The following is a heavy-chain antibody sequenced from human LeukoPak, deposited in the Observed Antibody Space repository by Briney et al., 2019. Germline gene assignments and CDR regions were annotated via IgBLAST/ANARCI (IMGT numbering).Heavy chain of an antibody. V-gene: IGHV3-21*01. J-gene: IGHJ4*02. CDR1: GFTFSSYS. Sequence: GGSLRLSCAASGFTFSSYSMNWVRQAPGKGLEWVSSISSSSSYIYYADSVKGRFTISRDNAKNSLYLQMNSLRAEDTAVYYCARGAWTAYYFDYWGQGTLVTVSS. CDR2: ISSSSSYI. CDR3: ARGAWTAYYFDY. D-gene: IGHD3/OR15-3a*01.